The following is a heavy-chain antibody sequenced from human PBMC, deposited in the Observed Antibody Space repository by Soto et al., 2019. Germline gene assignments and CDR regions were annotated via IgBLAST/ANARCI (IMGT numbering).Heavy chain of an antibody. CDR2: IIPIFGTA. Sequence: SVKVSCKASGGTFSSYAISWVRQAPGQGLEWMGGIIPIFGTANYAQKFQGRVTITADESTSTAYTELSSLRSEDTAAYYCARDLATELGYCSGGSCASDGMDVWGQGTTVTVSS. CDR1: GGTFSSYA. V-gene: IGHV1-69*13. J-gene: IGHJ6*02. CDR3: ARDLATELGYCSGGSCASDGMDV. D-gene: IGHD2-15*01.